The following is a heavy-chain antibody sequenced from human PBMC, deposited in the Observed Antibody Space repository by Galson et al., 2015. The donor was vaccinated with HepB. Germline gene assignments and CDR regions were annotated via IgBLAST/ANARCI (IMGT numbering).Heavy chain of an antibody. Sequence: SLRLSCAASGFTFSSYGMHWVRQAPGKGLEWVAVISYDGSNKYYADSVKGRFTISRDNSKNTLYLQMNSLRAEDTAVYYCAKDQAVAGGPSPFLWGQGTMVTVSS. CDR3: AKDQAVAGGPSPFL. D-gene: IGHD6-19*01. J-gene: IGHJ3*01. CDR1: GFTFSSYG. V-gene: IGHV3-30*18. CDR2: ISYDGSNK.